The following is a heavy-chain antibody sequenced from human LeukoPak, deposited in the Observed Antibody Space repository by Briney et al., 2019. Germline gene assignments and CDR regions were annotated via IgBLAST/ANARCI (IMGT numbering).Heavy chain of an antibody. CDR2: INPNSGGT. J-gene: IGHJ4*02. CDR3: ARHPNLDY. Sequence: ASVKVSCKASGYTFTDYYIHWVRQAPGQGLEWMGWINPNSGGTSYAQKFQDRVTLTRDASIRTAYMELSRLTSDDTAVYYCARHPNLDYWGQGTLVFVSS. V-gene: IGHV1-2*02. CDR1: GYTFTDYY.